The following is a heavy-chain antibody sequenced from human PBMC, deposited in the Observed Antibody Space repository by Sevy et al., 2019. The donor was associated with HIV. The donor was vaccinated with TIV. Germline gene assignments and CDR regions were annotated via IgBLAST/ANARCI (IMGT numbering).Heavy chain of an antibody. D-gene: IGHD3-3*01. CDR1: GFTFSRYC. Sequence: GGSLRLSCGASGFTFSRYCMSWVRQAPGKGLEWVANIKEDGSEKYYVDSVKGRFTISRDNAKNSLYLQMNSLRAEDTALYYCARALGFTIPRQHPKDWYFDLWGRGTLVTVSS. CDR2: IKEDGSEK. CDR3: ARALGFTIPRQHPKDWYFDL. J-gene: IGHJ2*01. V-gene: IGHV3-7*01.